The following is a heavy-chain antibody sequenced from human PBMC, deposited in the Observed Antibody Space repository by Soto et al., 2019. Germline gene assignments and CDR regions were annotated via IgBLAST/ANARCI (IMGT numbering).Heavy chain of an antibody. CDR2: ISSSSSYI. V-gene: IGHV3-21*01. J-gene: IGHJ3*02. CDR3: AREEKLTEAGLGAFDI. CDR1: GFTFSSYS. D-gene: IGHD3-9*01. Sequence: PGGSLRLSCAASGFTFSSYSMNWVRQAPGEGLEWVSSISSSSSYIYYADSVKGRFTISRDNAKNSLYLQMNSLRAEDTAVYYCAREEKLTEAGLGAFDIWGQGTMVTVSS.